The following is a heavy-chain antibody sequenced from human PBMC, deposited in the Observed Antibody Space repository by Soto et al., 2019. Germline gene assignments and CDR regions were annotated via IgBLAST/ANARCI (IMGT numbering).Heavy chain of an antibody. J-gene: IGHJ4*02. CDR1: GFIFSNYA. CDR3: AGRTGYPFDY. CDR2: VGGNGLDT. Sequence: EVQLLESGGGLVQPGGSLRLSCAASGFIFSNYAMNWVRQAPGKGLEWVSAVGGNGLDTYYADSVKGRFTISRDNSKHTLYLQMTSLRAEDTSVYYCAGRTGYPFDYWGQGTLVTVSS. D-gene: IGHD3-9*01. V-gene: IGHV3-23*01.